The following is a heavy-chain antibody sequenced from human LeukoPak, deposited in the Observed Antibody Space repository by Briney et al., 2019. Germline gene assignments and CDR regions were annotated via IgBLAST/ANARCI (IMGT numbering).Heavy chain of an antibody. CDR2: IYDSENT. J-gene: IGHJ4*02. Sequence: SETLSLTYTVSGGSISSSSYYWGWIRQPPGKGLEWIGSIYDSENTHYNPSLKSRVTISVDTSRNHFSLKLNSLTAADTATYYCARGSGFYPLDFDYWGQGTLVTVSS. CDR3: ARGSGFYPLDFDY. D-gene: IGHD3-22*01. V-gene: IGHV4-39*02. CDR1: GGSISSSSYY.